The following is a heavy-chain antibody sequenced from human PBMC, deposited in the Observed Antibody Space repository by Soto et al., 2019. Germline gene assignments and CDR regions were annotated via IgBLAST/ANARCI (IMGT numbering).Heavy chain of an antibody. CDR2: INHSGST. J-gene: IGHJ6*02. D-gene: IGHD3-3*01. Sequence: SETLSLTCAVYGGSFSGYYWSWIRQPPGKGLEWIGEINHSGSTNYNPSLKSRVTISVDTSKNQFSLKLSSVTAADTAVYYCARSWAFYDFWSGDYGMDVWGQGTTVTVSS. V-gene: IGHV4-34*01. CDR3: ARSWAFYDFWSGDYGMDV. CDR1: GGSFSGYY.